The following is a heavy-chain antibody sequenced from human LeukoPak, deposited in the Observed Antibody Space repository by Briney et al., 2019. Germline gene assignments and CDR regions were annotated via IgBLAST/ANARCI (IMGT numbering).Heavy chain of an antibody. CDR2: MNPNSGNT. Sequence: GPSVKVSCKASGYTFTSYDINWVRQATGQGLEWMGWMNPNSGNTGYAQKFQARVTITRNTSISTAYMELSSLRSEDTAVYYCARGDLVGADDTNFDYWGQGTLVTDSS. CDR3: ARGDLVGADDTNFDY. D-gene: IGHD1-26*01. J-gene: IGHJ4*02. V-gene: IGHV1-8*03. CDR1: GYTFTSYD.